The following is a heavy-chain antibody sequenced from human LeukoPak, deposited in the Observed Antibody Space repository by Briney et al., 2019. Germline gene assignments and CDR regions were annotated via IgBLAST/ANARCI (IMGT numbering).Heavy chain of an antibody. CDR2: INHSGST. CDR1: GGSFSGYY. D-gene: IGHD1-26*01. Sequence: SETLSLTCAVYGGSFSGYYWTWIRQPPGKGLEWIGEINHSGSTNYNPSLKSRVTISVDTSKNQFSLKLTSVTAADTAVYYCARHSGSYYFDYWGQGTLVTVSS. CDR3: ARHSGSYYFDY. V-gene: IGHV4-34*01. J-gene: IGHJ4*02.